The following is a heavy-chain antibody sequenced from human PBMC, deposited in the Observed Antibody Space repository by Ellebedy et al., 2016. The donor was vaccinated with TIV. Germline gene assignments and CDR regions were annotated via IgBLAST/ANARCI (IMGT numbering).Heavy chain of an antibody. CDR3: ARAAGGGYRYFDH. D-gene: IGHD5-12*01. Sequence: GESLKISCKGSGYSFTSYWIGWVRQMPGKGLEWMGLIYPGDSDTRYSPSFQGQVTISADKSISTAYLQWSSLKASDSGMYYCARAAGGGYRYFDHWGQGTLVTVSS. CDR2: IYPGDSDT. CDR1: GYSFTSYW. J-gene: IGHJ4*02. V-gene: IGHV5-51*01.